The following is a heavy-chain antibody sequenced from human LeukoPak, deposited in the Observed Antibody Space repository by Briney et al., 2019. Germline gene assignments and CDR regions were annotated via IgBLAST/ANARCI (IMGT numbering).Heavy chain of an antibody. CDR2: ISGSDGST. J-gene: IGHJ4*02. CDR1: GFTFSSYA. Sequence: PGGSLRLSCAASGFTFSSYAMSWVRQAPGKGLEWVSAISGSDGSTYYADSVKGRFTISRDNSKNTLYLQMNSLRAEDTALYYCARDSGENDYVWGSYPYFDYWGQGTLVTVSS. V-gene: IGHV3-23*01. CDR3: ARDSGENDYVWGSYPYFDY. D-gene: IGHD3-16*02.